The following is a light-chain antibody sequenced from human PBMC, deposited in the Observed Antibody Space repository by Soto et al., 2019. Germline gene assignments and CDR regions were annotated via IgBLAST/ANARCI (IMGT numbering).Light chain of an antibody. V-gene: IGKV3-11*01. CDR2: DAS. CDR1: QSVSSY. Sequence: EIVLTQSPATLSLSLGERATLSCRASQSVSSYLAWYQQKPGQAPRLLIYDASNRATGIPARFSGSGSGTDFTLTISSLESEDFAVYYCQQRSISLTFGGGTKVDSK. J-gene: IGKJ4*01. CDR3: QQRSISLT.